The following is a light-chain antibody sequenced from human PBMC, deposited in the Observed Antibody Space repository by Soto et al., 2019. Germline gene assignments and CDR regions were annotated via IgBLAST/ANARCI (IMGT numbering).Light chain of an antibody. CDR1: QDISNF. J-gene: IGKJ3*01. Sequence: DIQMTQSPSYLSASVGDRVTITCRASQDISNFLVWFQQKPGKVPNLLIYAASTLQSGVPSRFSGSGSGTDFTLTISSLQREDVATYFCQQYNGSSFAVGPGNTVDIK. CDR2: AAS. V-gene: IGKV1-27*01. CDR3: QQYNGSSFA.